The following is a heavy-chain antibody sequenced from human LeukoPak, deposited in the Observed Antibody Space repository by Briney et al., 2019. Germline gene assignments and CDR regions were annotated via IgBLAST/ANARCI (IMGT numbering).Heavy chain of an antibody. CDR2: IYYTGST. J-gene: IGHJ5*02. CDR3: ARSLYGSGNIWLDP. D-gene: IGHD3-10*01. Sequence: EPLSLPCSVSGGSFTSYYWSWVRQPPGKGLEWIGYIYYTGSTNYNPSLKGRVTISLDTSENQFSLKLTSVTAADTAVYYCARSLYGSGNIWLDPWGQGTLVTVSS. CDR1: GGSFTSYY. V-gene: IGHV4-59*01.